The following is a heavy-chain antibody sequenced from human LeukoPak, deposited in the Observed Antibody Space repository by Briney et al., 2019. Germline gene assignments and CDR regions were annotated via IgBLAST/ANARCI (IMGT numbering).Heavy chain of an antibody. V-gene: IGHV4-59*01. CDR3: ARVGVLDYYGMDV. CDR1: GGSISSYY. Sequence: SETLSLTCTVSGGSISSYYWSWIRQPPGKGLEWIGYIYYSGSTNYNPSLKSRVTISADTSKNQFSLKLSSVTAADTAVYYCARVGVLDYYGMDVWGQGTTVTVSS. D-gene: IGHD2-8*01. J-gene: IGHJ6*02. CDR2: IYYSGST.